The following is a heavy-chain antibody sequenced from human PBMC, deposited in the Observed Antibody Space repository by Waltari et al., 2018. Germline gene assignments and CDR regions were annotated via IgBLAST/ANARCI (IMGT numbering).Heavy chain of an antibody. Sequence: EVQLLESGGGLVQPGGSLRLSCAASGFTFSSYAMSWVRQAPGKGLGWVSVIYSGGSTYYADSVKGRFTISRDNSKNTLYLQMNSLRAEDTAVYYCAKDVGPLDYWGQGTLVTVSS. CDR1: GFTFSSYA. CDR2: IYSGGST. V-gene: IGHV3-23*03. CDR3: AKDVGPLDY. J-gene: IGHJ4*02.